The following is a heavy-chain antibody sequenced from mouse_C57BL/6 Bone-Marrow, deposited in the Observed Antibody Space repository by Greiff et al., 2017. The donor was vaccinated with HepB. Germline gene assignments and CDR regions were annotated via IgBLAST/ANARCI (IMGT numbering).Heavy chain of an antibody. CDR1: GYTFTSYW. Sequence: QVQLQQPGTELVKPGASVKLSCKASGYTFTSYWMHWVKQRPGQGLEWIGNINPSNGGTNYNEKFKSKATLTVDKSSSTSYMQLSSLTSEDSAVYYCATITTVVATDFDYWGQGTTLTVSS. V-gene: IGHV1-53*01. J-gene: IGHJ2*01. D-gene: IGHD1-1*01. CDR2: INPSNGGT. CDR3: ATITTVVATDFDY.